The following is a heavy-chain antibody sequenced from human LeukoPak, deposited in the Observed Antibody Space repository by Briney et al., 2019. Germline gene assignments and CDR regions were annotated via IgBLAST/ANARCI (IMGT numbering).Heavy chain of an antibody. Sequence: SETLSLTCTVSGGSISSGSYYWGWISQPPGKGLEWIGSIYSGGSTYYNPSLKSRVTISADTSKNQFSLNLTSVTAADTAAYYCARQRGYSGNYYSSSHFDYWGQGALVTVSS. V-gene: IGHV4-39*01. J-gene: IGHJ4*02. CDR3: ARQRGYSGNYYSSSHFDY. D-gene: IGHD5-12*01. CDR1: GGSISSGSYY. CDR2: IYSGGST.